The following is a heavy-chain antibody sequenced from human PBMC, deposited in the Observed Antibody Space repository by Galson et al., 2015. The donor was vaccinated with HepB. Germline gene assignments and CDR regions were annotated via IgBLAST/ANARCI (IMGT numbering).Heavy chain of an antibody. J-gene: IGHJ3*02. Sequence: SETLSLTCTVSGGSISSYYWSWIRQPPGKGLEWIGYIYNSGSTNYNPSLKSRVTISVDTAENQFSLKLRSVTAADTAVYYCTRDMRPFTSGWRAFDIWGQGTMVTVSS. D-gene: IGHD6-19*01. V-gene: IGHV4-59*01. CDR2: IYNSGST. CDR3: TRDMRPFTSGWRAFDI. CDR1: GGSISSYY.